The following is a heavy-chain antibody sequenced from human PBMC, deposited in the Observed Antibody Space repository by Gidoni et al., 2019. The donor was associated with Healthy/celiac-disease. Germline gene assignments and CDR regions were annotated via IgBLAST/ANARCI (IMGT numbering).Heavy chain of an antibody. CDR1: GITCSGYA. D-gene: IGHD6-13*01. CDR2: ITYCASNK. CDR3: AISDEQMVFDY. Sequence: QVQLVASGGGVVQPGRSVRRAGSACGITCSGYAMHCVRQEPGKWLAWVAVITYCASNKSYADAVKGRFTISSYNPKPPLYLQMNSLRAEDTSLSYCAISDEQMVFDYWGQGTLVTVSS. J-gene: IGHJ4*02. V-gene: IGHV3-30-3*01.